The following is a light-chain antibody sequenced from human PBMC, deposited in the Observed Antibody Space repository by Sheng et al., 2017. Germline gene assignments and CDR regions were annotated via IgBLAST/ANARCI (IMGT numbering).Light chain of an antibody. CDR3: QQYDNLRLIT. Sequence: DIVMTQSPDSLAVSLGERATINCKSSQSVLYSSNNKNYLAWYQQKPGKAPKLLIYDASNLETGVPSRFSGSGSGTDFTFTISSLQPEDIATYYCQQYDNLRLITFGQGTRLEIK. J-gene: IGKJ5*01. CDR2: DAS. CDR1: QSVLYSSNNKNY. V-gene: IGKV4-1*01.